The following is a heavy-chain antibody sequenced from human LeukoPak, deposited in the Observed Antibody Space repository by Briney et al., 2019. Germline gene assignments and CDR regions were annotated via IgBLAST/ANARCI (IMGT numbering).Heavy chain of an antibody. J-gene: IGHJ4*02. CDR1: GFTFSSYA. CDR2: ISYDGSSK. D-gene: IGHD3-10*01. V-gene: IGHV3-30-3*01. CDR3: ARDSRVYYYGSGSYYNGFDFDY. Sequence: GGSLRLSCAASGFTFSSYAMHWVRQAPGKGLEWVAVISYDGSSKYYADSVKGRFTISRDNSKDTLYLQMNSLRAEDTAVYYCARDSRVYYYGSGSYYNGFDFDYWGQGTLVTVSS.